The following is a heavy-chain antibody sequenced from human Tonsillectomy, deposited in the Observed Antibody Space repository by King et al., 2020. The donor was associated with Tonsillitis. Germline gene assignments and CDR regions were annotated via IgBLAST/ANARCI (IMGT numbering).Heavy chain of an antibody. CDR3: AREFWGAGDY. V-gene: IGHV3-74*01. CDR2: INPDGTYI. D-gene: IGHD3-16*01. Sequence: VQLVESGGGLIQPGGSLRLSCAASGFAFSTYWMFWVRQGPGKGLEWVSRINPDGTYIRYADTVMGRFTISRDNAKNTLFLQLGSLRAEDTAVYYCAREFWGAGDYWGQGTQVVVSS. CDR1: GFAFSTYW. J-gene: IGHJ4*02.